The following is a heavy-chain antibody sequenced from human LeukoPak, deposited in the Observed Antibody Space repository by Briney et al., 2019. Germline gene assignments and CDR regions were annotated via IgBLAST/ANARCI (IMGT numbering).Heavy chain of an antibody. CDR1: GYFFTSYW. CDR3: AGRSDYYGSGSYYYFDY. J-gene: IGHJ4*02. CDR2: IYPGDSDT. D-gene: IGHD3-10*01. Sequence: GGALLIFCKGSGYFFTSYWIGWVRQLPGKGLEWMGIIYPGDSDTRYSPSFQGQVTISADKSISTAYLQWSSLKASDTAMYYCAGRSDYYGSGSYYYFDYWGQGTLVTVSS. V-gene: IGHV5-51*01.